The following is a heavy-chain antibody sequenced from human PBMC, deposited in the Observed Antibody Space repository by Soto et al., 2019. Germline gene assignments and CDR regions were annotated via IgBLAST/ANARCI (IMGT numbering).Heavy chain of an antibody. D-gene: IGHD4-17*01. V-gene: IGHV1-46*03. J-gene: IGHJ6*02. CDR2: INPCGGST. Sequence: QVQLVQSGTEVKQPGASVKVSCKASGYTFTSYYMHWVRQAPGHGLEWVGIINPCGGSTSYAQKFQGRGTMTRETATSTVYLEMSSLGSEDMAVYFCASVTTVTTDYGLDGWGQGTTVTVSS. CDR1: GYTFTSYY. CDR3: ASVTTVTTDYGLDG.